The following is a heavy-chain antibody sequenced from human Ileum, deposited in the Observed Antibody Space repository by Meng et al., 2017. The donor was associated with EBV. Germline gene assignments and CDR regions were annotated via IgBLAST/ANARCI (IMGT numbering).Heavy chain of an antibody. CDR3: ARVTKPNYYEGGWFDP. V-gene: IGHV4-4*02. CDR2: IYHSGST. Sequence: QVQLQQWGAGLLKPSXXLSLTCAVSGGSISSSNWWSWVRQPPGKGLEWIGEIYHSGSTNYNPSLKSRVTISVDKSKNQFSLKLSSVTAADTAVYYCARVTKPNYYEGGWFDPWGQGTLVTVSS. J-gene: IGHJ5*02. CDR1: GGSISSSNW. D-gene: IGHD3-22*01.